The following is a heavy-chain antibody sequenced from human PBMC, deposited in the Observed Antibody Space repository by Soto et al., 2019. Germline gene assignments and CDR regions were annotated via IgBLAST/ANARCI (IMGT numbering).Heavy chain of an antibody. V-gene: IGHV4-34*01. Sequence: NPSETLSLTCAVYGGSFSGYYWSWIRQPPGKGLEWIGEINHSGSTNYNPSLKSRVTISVDTSKNQFSLKLSSVTAADTAVYYCARGRTAYDYVWGSYRGNWFDPWGQGTLVTVSS. J-gene: IGHJ5*02. CDR2: INHSGST. D-gene: IGHD3-16*02. CDR3: ARGRTAYDYVWGSYRGNWFDP. CDR1: GGSFSGYY.